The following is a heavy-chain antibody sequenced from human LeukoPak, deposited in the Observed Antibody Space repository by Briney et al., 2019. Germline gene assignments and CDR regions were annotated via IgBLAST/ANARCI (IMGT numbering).Heavy chain of an antibody. J-gene: IGHJ4*02. CDR1: GFTVSSNY. Sequence: PGGSLRLSCAASGFTVSSNYMSWARQAPGKGLEWVSVIYSGGSTYYADSVKGRFTISRDNSKNTLYLQMNSLRAEDTAVYYCARHSSSSPGYWGQGTLVTVSS. CDR2: IYSGGST. CDR3: ARHSSSSPGY. V-gene: IGHV3-53*01. D-gene: IGHD6-6*01.